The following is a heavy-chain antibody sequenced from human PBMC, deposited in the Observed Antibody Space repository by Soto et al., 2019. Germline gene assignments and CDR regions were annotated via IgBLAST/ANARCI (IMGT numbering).Heavy chain of an antibody. CDR2: ISYDGSKK. Sequence: QVQLVESGGGVVQPGRSLRLSCAASGFTFSSDAMHWVRQALGKGLEWVAVISYDGSKKYYADSVKGRFTISRDNSKNPLYLQMNSLRAEHTAVYYCAGAYAAITPGDYWGQGTLVTVSS. CDR1: GFTFSSDA. D-gene: IGHD2-2*01. CDR3: AGAYAAITPGDY. J-gene: IGHJ4*02. V-gene: IGHV3-30-3*01.